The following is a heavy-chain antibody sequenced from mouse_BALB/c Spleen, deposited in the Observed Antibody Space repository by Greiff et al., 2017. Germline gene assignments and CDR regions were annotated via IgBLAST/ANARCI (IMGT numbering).Heavy chain of an antibody. Sequence: EVQGVESGGGLVKPGGSLKLSCAASGFTFSSYAMSWVRQTPEKRLEWVASISSGGSTYYPDSVKGRFTISRDNARNILYLQMSSLRSEDTAMYYCARGPIYYYGSSLYYFDYWGQGTTLTVSS. D-gene: IGHD1-1*01. V-gene: IGHV5-6-5*01. CDR1: GFTFSSYA. J-gene: IGHJ2*01. CDR2: ISSGGST. CDR3: ARGPIYYYGSSLYYFDY.